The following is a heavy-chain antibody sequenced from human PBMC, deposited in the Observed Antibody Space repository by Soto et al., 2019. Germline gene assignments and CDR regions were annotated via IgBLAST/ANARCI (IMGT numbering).Heavy chain of an antibody. D-gene: IGHD2-21*01. CDR2: IYYNGNT. Sequence: PSETLSLTCTVSGGSISTYFWSWIRQPPGKGLEWVGHIYYNGNTNYNPSLKSRVTISIDTSKTHFSLKLSSVTAADTAVYYCARFRAIATPASPWRWFDPWGQGTLVTVSS. CDR1: GGSISTYF. CDR3: ARFRAIATPASPWRWFDP. V-gene: IGHV4-59*01. J-gene: IGHJ5*02.